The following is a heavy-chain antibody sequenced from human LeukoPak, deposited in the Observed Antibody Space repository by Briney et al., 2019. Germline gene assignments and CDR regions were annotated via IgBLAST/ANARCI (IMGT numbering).Heavy chain of an antibody. Sequence: GGSPRLSCAAAGFTFTSYAMSWVRQTPGKGLEWVSFISDSSAGDSTNYADSVRGRFTISRDSSKSTLYLQMNSLRAEDTAVYYCAKVGVGQQLVRGYFDYWGQGTLVTVSS. CDR3: AKVGVGQQLVRGYFDY. V-gene: IGHV3-23*01. CDR2: ISDSSAGDST. CDR1: GFTFTSYA. J-gene: IGHJ4*02. D-gene: IGHD6-13*01.